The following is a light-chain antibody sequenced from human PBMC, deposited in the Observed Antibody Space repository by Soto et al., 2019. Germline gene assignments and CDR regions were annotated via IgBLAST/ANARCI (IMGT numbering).Light chain of an antibody. Sequence: QSALPQTPSVSGTPGQTVTISCSGSSSNIGRNYVYWYQQLPGAAPKLLMYSHNIRPSGVPDRFSASTSGTSASLVISGLRSEDEADYNCATWDDDVSGVVFGGGTKLTVL. CDR1: SSNIGRNY. CDR2: SHN. J-gene: IGLJ2*01. CDR3: ATWDDDVSGVV. V-gene: IGLV1-47*02.